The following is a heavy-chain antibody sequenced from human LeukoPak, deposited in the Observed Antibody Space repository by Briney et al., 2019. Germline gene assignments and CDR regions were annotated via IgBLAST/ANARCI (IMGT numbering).Heavy chain of an antibody. D-gene: IGHD2-21*01. CDR3: AREGYSRFDY. CDR2: IYHTGNT. CDR1: GDSVTSSHY. J-gene: IGHJ4*02. Sequence: SETLSGTCIVYGDSVTSSHYWSWVRQAPGKGLEWIGEIYHTGNTNFNPSLKSRVTISLDTSKNQFSLKLNSMTAADTAVYYCAREGYSRFDYWGQGTLVTVSS. V-gene: IGHV4-4*02.